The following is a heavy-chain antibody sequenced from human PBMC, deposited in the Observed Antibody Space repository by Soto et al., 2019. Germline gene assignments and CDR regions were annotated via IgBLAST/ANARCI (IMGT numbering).Heavy chain of an antibody. CDR3: ARDYDSSGYPRYYFDY. D-gene: IGHD3-22*01. J-gene: IGHJ4*02. CDR2: IWYDGSNK. Sequence: QVQLVESGGGVVQPGRSLRLSCAASGFTFSSYSMHWVRQAPGKGLEWVAVIWYDGSNKYYADSVKGRFTISRDNSKNTLYLQMNSLRAEDTAVYYCARDYDSSGYPRYYFDYWGQGTLVTVSS. V-gene: IGHV3-33*01. CDR1: GFTFSSYS.